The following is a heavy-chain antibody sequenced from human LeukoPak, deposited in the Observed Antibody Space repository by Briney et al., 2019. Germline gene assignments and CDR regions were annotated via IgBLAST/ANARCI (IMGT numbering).Heavy chain of an antibody. CDR1: GFTFSSYW. CDR3: ARDGEYSSGWLNWLDP. D-gene: IGHD6-19*01. J-gene: IGHJ5*02. V-gene: IGHV3-7*01. Sequence: PGGSLRLSCAASGFTFSSYWMSWVRQAPGKGLEWVANIKQDGSEKYYVDSVKGRFTISRDNAKNSLYLQMNSLRAEDTAVYCCARDGEYSSGWLNWLDPWGQGTLVAVSS. CDR2: IKQDGSEK.